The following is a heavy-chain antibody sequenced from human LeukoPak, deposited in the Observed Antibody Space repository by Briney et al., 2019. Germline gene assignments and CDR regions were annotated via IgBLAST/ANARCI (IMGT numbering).Heavy chain of an antibody. CDR1: GFTFSDYY. CDR3: ARGITKVGGLGYYYYMDV. D-gene: IGHD3-10*01. V-gene: IGHV3-11*04. Sequence: GGSLRLSCAASGFTFSDYYMSWIRQAPGKGLEWVSYISSSCSTIYYADSVKGRFSISRDDAKNSLYLQMNSLRAEDTAVYYCARGITKVGGLGYYYYMDVWGKGTTVTLSS. CDR2: ISSSCSTI. J-gene: IGHJ6*03.